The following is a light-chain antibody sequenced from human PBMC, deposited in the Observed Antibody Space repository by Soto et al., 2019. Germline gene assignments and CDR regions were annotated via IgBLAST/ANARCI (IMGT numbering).Light chain of an antibody. V-gene: IGLV2-14*01. CDR1: SSDIGGYNY. CDR2: EVT. J-gene: IGLJ3*02. Sequence: QSALTQPASVSGSPGQSVTISCTGTSSDIGGYNYVSWYQRHPGRVPKLIIYEVTSRPSGGSPRFSGSKSGNTASLTLSGLQPEDEADYFCSSYTASGTPVFGGGTKLTVL. CDR3: SSYTASGTPV.